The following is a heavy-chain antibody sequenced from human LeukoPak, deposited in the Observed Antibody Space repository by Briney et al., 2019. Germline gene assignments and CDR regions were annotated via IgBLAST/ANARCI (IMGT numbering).Heavy chain of an antibody. Sequence: SETLSLTCTVSGGSISSSSYYWGWIRQPPGKGLEWIGSMYYRGTTYYNPSLKSRVTMSVDTSKNQFSLNLNSVTAADTAVYFCARGDSSTWFPSGLHIDHWGQGILVSVSS. D-gene: IGHD6-13*01. CDR1: GGSISSSSYY. J-gene: IGHJ4*02. CDR2: MYYRGTT. CDR3: ARGDSSTWFPSGLHIDH. V-gene: IGHV4-39*07.